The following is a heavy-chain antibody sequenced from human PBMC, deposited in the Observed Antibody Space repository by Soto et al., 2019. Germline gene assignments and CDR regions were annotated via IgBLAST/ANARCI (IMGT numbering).Heavy chain of an antibody. Sequence: GGSLILTCAASGFTFSNYAMTWIRQAPGKGLEWVSAISGSGGSTYYADSVKGRFTISRDNSKNTLYLRMNSLRAEDTAVFYCAKDRAIRPGSDFDYWGQGTQVTV. J-gene: IGHJ4*02. CDR2: ISGSGGST. D-gene: IGHD3-9*01. V-gene: IGHV3-23*01. CDR1: GFTFSNYA. CDR3: AKDRAIRPGSDFDY.